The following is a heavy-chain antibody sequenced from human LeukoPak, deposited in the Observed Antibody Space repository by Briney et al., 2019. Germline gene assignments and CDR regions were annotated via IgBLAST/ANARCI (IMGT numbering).Heavy chain of an antibody. V-gene: IGHV1-18*01. CDR2: ISAYNGNT. J-gene: IGHJ5*02. CDR1: GYTFTSYG. CDR3: AREKWSSGWHPFDP. Sequence: GASMKVSCKASGYTFTSYGISWVRQAPGQGLEWMGWISAYNGNTNYAQKLQGRVTMTTDTSTSTAYMELRSLRSDDTAVYYCAREKWSSGWHPFDPWGQGTLVTVSS. D-gene: IGHD6-19*01.